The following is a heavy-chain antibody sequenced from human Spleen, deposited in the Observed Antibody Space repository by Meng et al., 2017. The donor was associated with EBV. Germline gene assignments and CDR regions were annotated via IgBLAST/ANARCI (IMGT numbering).Heavy chain of an antibody. J-gene: IGHJ4*02. D-gene: IGHD5-18*01. CDR1: GVSISSGGYS. CDR3: AGGPTAMVTYFDY. V-gene: IGHV4-30-2*01. Sequence: QLQESGPGLVKPSQNLSLPCAVSGVSISSGGYSWSWIRQPPGKGLEWIGYMHHSGSTYNNPSLKSRVTISVDGSKNQFSLKLSSVTAADTAVYYCAGGPTAMVTYFDYWGQGTLVTVSS. CDR2: MHHSGST.